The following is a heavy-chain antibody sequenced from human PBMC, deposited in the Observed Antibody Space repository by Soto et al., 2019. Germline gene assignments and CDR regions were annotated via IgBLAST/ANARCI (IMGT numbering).Heavy chain of an antibody. CDR1: GGPFGSSA. V-gene: IGHV1-69*01. CDR2: IIPVFDKA. J-gene: IGHJ3*01. Sequence: QVQLVQSGADVKKPESSVKVSCKTSGGPFGSSAISWVRQAPAQGLEWMGEIIPVFDKANYAQNLQGRLTITADEPTGTVFMQLSSLRSEDTAVYFCARLRRDGGDAFDLWGLGTFVTVSS. CDR3: ARLRRDGGDAFDL. D-gene: IGHD3-16*01.